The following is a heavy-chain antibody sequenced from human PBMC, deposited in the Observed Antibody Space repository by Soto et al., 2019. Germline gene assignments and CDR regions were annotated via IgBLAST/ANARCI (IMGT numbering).Heavy chain of an antibody. Sequence: VSGGSVSSGSYYWSWIRQPPGKGLEWIGYIYYSGSTNYNPSLKSRVTISVDTSKNQFSLKLSSVTAADTAVYYCARDDSSDSSCYYGMDVWGQGTAVTVSS. J-gene: IGHJ6*02. CDR1: GGSVSSGSYY. CDR2: IYYSGST. V-gene: IGHV4-61*01. CDR3: ARDDSSDSSCYYGMDV. D-gene: IGHD6-19*01.